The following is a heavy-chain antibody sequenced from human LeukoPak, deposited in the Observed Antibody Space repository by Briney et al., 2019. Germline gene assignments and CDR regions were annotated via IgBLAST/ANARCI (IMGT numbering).Heavy chain of an antibody. CDR3: AREGRDPVVPAATQFDY. CDR2: IIPIFGTA. V-gene: IGHV1-69*05. CDR1: GGTFSSYA. J-gene: IGHJ4*02. Sequence: ASVKVSCKASGGTFSSYAISWVRQAPGQGLEWMGGIIPIFGTANYAQKFQGRVTITTDESTSTAYMELSSLRSEDTAVYYCAREGRDPVVPAATQFDYWGQGTLVTVSS. D-gene: IGHD2-2*01.